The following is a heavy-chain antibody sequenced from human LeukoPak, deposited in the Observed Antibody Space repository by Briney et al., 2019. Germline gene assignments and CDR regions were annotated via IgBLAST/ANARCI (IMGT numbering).Heavy chain of an antibody. Sequence: GGSLRLSCAASGFTFSSYSMNWVRQAPGKGLEWVSYISSSGSTIYYADSVKGRFTISRDNAKNSLYLQMNSLRAEDTAVYYCAREVVSGSYFDYWGQGTLVTVSS. D-gene: IGHD1-26*01. J-gene: IGHJ4*02. V-gene: IGHV3-48*04. CDR2: ISSSGSTI. CDR3: AREVVSGSYFDY. CDR1: GFTFSSYS.